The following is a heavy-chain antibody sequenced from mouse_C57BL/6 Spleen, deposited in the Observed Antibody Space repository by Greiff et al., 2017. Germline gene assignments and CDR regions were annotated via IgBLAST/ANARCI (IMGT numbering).Heavy chain of an antibody. CDR1: GYTFTGYW. D-gene: IGHD1-1*01. V-gene: IGHV1-9*01. Sequence: QVQLQQSGAELMKPGASVKLSCKATGYTFTGYWIEWVKQRPGHGLEWIGEIFPGSGSTSYNEKFKGKATFTADTTSNTAYMQLSSLTPEDSANYYCARGCTTVVALYYYAMDYWGQGTSVTVSS. CDR2: IFPGSGST. CDR3: ARGCTTVVALYYYAMDY. J-gene: IGHJ4*01.